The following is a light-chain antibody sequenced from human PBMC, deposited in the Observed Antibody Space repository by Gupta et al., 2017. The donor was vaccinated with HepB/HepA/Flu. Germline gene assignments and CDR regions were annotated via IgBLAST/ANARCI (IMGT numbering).Light chain of an antibody. Sequence: NQMNPSPSSPSASVGDRVTITCRASQGISSYLNWYQQKPGKAPRLLIYAASSLSSGVPSRFSGSGSGRDFTLTISSLQPEDFATYYCQQSDSTLFTFGQGTKVDIK. V-gene: IGKV1-39*01. J-gene: IGKJ1*01. CDR1: QGISSY. CDR2: AAS. CDR3: QQSDSTLFT.